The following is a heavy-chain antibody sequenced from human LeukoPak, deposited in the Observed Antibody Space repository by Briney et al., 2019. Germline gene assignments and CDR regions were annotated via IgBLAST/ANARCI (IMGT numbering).Heavy chain of an antibody. CDR3: ASMRYDYVWGSFSRTEAYDH. CDR2: IIPIFGTA. V-gene: IGHV1-69*06. Sequence: ASVKVSCKASGGTFSSYAISWVRQAPGQGLEWMGGIIPIFGTANYAQKFQGRVTITADKSTSTAYMELSSLRSEDTAVYYCASMRYDYVWGSFSRTEAYDHWGQGTLVTVSS. CDR1: GGTFSSYA. D-gene: IGHD3-16*01. J-gene: IGHJ4*02.